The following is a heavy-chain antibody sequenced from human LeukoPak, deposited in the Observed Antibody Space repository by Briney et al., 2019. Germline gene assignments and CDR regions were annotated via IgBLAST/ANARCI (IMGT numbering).Heavy chain of an antibody. CDR3: ARAPPGYSGSYFAFDI. CDR1: GSTVSSNY. D-gene: IGHD1-26*01. V-gene: IGHV3-53*01. J-gene: IGHJ3*02. CDR2: IYSGGST. Sequence: GGSLRLSCAASGSTVSSNYMSWVRQAPGKGLEWVSVIYSGGSTYYADSVKGRFTISRDNSKNTLYLQMNSLRAEDTAVYYCARAPPGYSGSYFAFDIWGQGTMVTVSS.